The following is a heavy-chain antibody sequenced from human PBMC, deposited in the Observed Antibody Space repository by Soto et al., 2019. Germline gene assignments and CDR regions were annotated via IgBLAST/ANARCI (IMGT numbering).Heavy chain of an antibody. CDR2: VYWDDDK. V-gene: IGHV2-5*02. CDR1: GFSLTTNGVG. J-gene: IGHJ6*02. Sequence: HITLKESGPTLVRPTQTLTLTCTFSGFSLTTNGVGVGWIRQPPGKALEWLALVYWDDDKRYSPSLKIRHTITNDSSRNQVVLTMTNMEPVDTATYYCAHRRTTIFPPVSYLGMAVWGQGTTLTLSS. D-gene: IGHD4-17*01. CDR3: AHRRTTIFPPVSYLGMAV.